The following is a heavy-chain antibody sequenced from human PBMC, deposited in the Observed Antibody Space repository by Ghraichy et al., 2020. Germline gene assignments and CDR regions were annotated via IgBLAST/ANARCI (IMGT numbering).Heavy chain of an antibody. J-gene: IGHJ5*02. CDR2: IIPIFGTA. D-gene: IGHD3-9*01. V-gene: IGHV1-69*13. Sequence: SVKVSCKASGGTFSSYAISWVRQAPGQGLEWMGGIIPIFGTANYAQKFQGRVTITADESTSTAYMELSSLRSEDTAVYYCARAGYYEILTGYSVNWFDPWGQGTLVTVSS. CDR1: GGTFSSYA. CDR3: ARAGYYEILTGYSVNWFDP.